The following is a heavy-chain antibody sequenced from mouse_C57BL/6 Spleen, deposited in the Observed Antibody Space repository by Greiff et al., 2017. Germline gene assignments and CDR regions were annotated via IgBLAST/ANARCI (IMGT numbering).Heavy chain of an antibody. CDR3: ARGGGARDY. J-gene: IGHJ4*01. V-gene: IGHV1-82*01. CDR2: IYPGDGDT. Sequence: QVQLQQSGPELVKPGASVKISCKASGYAFSSSWMNWVKQRPGKGLEWIGRIYPGDGDTNYNGKFKGKATLTADKSSSTAYMQLSSLTSEDSAVYFCARGGGARDYWGQGTSVTVSS. CDR1: GYAFSSSW.